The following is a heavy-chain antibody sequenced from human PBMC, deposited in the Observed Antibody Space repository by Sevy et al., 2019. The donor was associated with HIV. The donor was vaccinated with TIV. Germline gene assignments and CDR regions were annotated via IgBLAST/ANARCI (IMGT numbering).Heavy chain of an antibody. CDR3: ARESSSTWQAGYYGMAV. Sequence: GGSLRLSCAASGFTGSSDYMTWVRQAPGKGLEWVSVIYSGGTTYYADSVKGRFTISGDNSKNTVYLQMNSLRAEDTAVYYWARESSSTWQAGYYGMAVWGQGTTVTVSS. CDR2: IYSGGTT. V-gene: IGHV3-66*01. J-gene: IGHJ6*02. D-gene: IGHD6-13*01. CDR1: GFTGSSDY.